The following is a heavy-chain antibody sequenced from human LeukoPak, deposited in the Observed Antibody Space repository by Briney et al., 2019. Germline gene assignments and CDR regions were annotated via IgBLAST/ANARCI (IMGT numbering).Heavy chain of an antibody. CDR1: GGSISSYY. CDR2: IYYSGST. Sequence: SETLSLTCTVSGGSISSYYWSWIRQPPGKGLEWIGYIYYSGSTNYNPSLRSRVTISVDTSKNQFSLKVSSVTAADTAVYYCARGDYGDSLDYWGQGTLVTVSS. V-gene: IGHV4-59*08. J-gene: IGHJ4*02. CDR3: ARGDYGDSLDY. D-gene: IGHD4-17*01.